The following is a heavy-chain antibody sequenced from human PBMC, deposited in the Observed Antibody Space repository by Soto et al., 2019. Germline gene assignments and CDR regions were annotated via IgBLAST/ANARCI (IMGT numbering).Heavy chain of an antibody. J-gene: IGHJ3*02. V-gene: IGHV5-51*01. CDR2: IYPGDSDT. D-gene: IGHD3-22*01. Sequence: GDSLKISCNISGKAFTSFWVVWVRQMPGRGLEWMGNIYPGDSDTRYTPPFQGQVTISADKSTNTAYLQWHSLQASDTALYYCAKQDDRGALEIWGQGTKVTVSS. CDR3: AKQDDRGALEI. CDR1: GKAFTSFW.